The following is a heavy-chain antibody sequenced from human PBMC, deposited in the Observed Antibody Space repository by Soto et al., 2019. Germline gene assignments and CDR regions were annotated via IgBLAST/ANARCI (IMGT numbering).Heavy chain of an antibody. CDR2: IYPGDSDT. J-gene: IGHJ4*02. CDR3: ARHRYSSSWYYFDY. CDR1: GYSSTSYW. V-gene: IGHV5-51*01. D-gene: IGHD6-13*01. Sequence: GESLKISCKGSGYSSTSYWIGWVRQMLGKGLEWMGIIYPGDSDTRYSPSFQGQVTISADKSISTAYLQWSSLKASDTDMYYCARHRYSSSWYYFDYWGQGTLVTVSS.